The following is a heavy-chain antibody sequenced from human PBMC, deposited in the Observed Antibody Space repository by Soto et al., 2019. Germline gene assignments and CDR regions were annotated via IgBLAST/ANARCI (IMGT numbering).Heavy chain of an antibody. J-gene: IGHJ4*02. V-gene: IGHV3-66*01. CDR1: GFTVSSNY. D-gene: IGHD3-9*01. CDR2: IYSGGST. Sequence: EVQLVESGGGLVQPGGSLRLSCAASGFTVSSNYMSWVRQAPGKGLEWVSVIYSGGSTYYADSVKGRFTISRDNSKNTLYRQMNSLRAEDTAVYYGARGVLRYFDWLSYFDYWGQGTLVTVSS. CDR3: ARGVLRYFDWLSYFDY.